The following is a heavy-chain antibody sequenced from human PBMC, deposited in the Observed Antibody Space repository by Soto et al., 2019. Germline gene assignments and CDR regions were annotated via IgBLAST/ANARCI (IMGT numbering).Heavy chain of an antibody. D-gene: IGHD4-4*01. CDR1: GFTFSTYW. V-gene: IGHV3-74*01. CDR2: INSDGSST. CDR3: ASLPISTYYSTY. J-gene: IGHJ4*02. Sequence: EVQLVESGGGLVQPGGSLRLSCAASGFTFSTYWMHWVRQAPGKGLVWVSRINSDGSSTSYADSVKGRFTISRDNAKNTLYLQMNSLRAEDTAVYYCASLPISTYYSTYWGQGTLVTVSS.